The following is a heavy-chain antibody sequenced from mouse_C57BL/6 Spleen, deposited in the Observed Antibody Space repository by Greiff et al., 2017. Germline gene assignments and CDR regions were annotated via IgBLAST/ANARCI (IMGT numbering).Heavy chain of an antibody. J-gene: IGHJ2*01. CDR3: ARHYGNGYYFDY. D-gene: IGHD2-1*01. CDR1: GYTFTSYW. Sequence: QVQLQQSGAELVKPGASVKMSCKASGYTFTSYWITWVKQRPGQGLEWIGDIYPGSGSTNYNEKFKSKATLTVDTSSSTAYMQLSSLTSEDSAVYYCARHYGNGYYFDYWGQGTTLTVSS. V-gene: IGHV1-55*01. CDR2: IYPGSGST.